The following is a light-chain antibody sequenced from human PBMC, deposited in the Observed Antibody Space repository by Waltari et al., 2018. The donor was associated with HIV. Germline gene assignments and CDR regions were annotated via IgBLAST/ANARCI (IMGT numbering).Light chain of an antibody. J-gene: IGLJ3*02. CDR3: MIWYSSAGV. Sequence: QAVLTQPSSLPASPGASASLTCTLRSGLNVCTYTINWYQQNPGSPPQYLLRYKSDSDKQQGSGVPSRFSGSKDASANAGILLISGLQSEDEADYYCMIWYSSAGVFGGGTKLTVL. CDR2: YKSDSDK. V-gene: IGLV5-45*02. CDR1: SGLNVCTYT.